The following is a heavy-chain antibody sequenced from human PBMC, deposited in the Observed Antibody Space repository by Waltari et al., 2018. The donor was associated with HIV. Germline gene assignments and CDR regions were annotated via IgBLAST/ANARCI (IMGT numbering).Heavy chain of an antibody. CDR3: AREMATVYFDS. CDR1: GFPVVGYS. V-gene: IGHV3-48*01. Sequence: EVHLVVSGGGLVQPGGSLGLSCAASGFPVVGYSMNWVRQAPGKGLEWLSYINSRSNIIYYADSVKGRFTISRDNAKNSVYLQMNSLGAEDTAVYYCAREMATVYFDSWGPGILVTVSS. CDR2: INSRSNII. J-gene: IGHJ4*02. D-gene: IGHD4-4*01.